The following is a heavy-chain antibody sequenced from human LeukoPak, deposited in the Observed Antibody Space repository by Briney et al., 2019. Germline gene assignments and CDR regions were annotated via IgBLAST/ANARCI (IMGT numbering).Heavy chain of an antibody. D-gene: IGHD2-21*01. Sequence: SETLSLTCAVYGGSFSGYYWSWIRQPPGKGLEWIGEINHSGSTNYNPSLESRVTISVDTSKNQFSLKLSSATAADTAVYYCARDSRHPYYYGLDVWGQGTTVTVSS. V-gene: IGHV4-34*01. J-gene: IGHJ6*02. CDR1: GGSFSGYY. CDR2: INHSGST. CDR3: ARDSRHPYYYGLDV.